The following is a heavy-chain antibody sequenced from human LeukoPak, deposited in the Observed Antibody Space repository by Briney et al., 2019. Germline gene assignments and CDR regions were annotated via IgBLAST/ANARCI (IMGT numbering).Heavy chain of an antibody. V-gene: IGHV1-69*01. J-gene: IGHJ5*02. Sequence: ASVKVSCKASGGTFSSYAFSWVRQAPGQGLEWMGGIIPIFGTANYAQKFQGRVTITADESTSTAYMELSSLRSEDTAVYYCARDNTIFGGVSRWFDPWAREPWSPSPQ. D-gene: IGHD3-3*01. CDR2: IIPIFGTA. CDR1: GGTFSSYA. CDR3: ARDNTIFGGVSRWFDP.